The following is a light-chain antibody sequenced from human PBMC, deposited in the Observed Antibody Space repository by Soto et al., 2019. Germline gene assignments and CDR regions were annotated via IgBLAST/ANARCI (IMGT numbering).Light chain of an antibody. V-gene: IGKV3-15*01. CDR3: QQYNSWPLT. Sequence: EIVMTQSPATLSVSPGERATVSCRASQSVRSNLAWYQQKPGQAPRLLIYGASTRATGIPARFSGSGSGTEFTLTISSLQPEDFAVYHCQQYNSWPLTFGGGTKVEIK. CDR2: GAS. CDR1: QSVRSN. J-gene: IGKJ4*01.